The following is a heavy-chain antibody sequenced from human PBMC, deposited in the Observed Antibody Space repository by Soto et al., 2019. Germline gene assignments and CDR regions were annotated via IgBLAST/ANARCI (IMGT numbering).Heavy chain of an antibody. CDR1: GGTFSSYA. Sequence: ASVKVSCKASGGTFSSYAISWVRQAPGQGLEWMGGIIPIFGTANYAQKFQGRVTITADESTSTAYMELSSLRSEDTAVYYCARQGGVSRPQYYYGMDVWGQGTTVTVSS. J-gene: IGHJ6*02. CDR2: IIPIFGTA. CDR3: ARQGGVSRPQYYYGMDV. V-gene: IGHV1-69*13.